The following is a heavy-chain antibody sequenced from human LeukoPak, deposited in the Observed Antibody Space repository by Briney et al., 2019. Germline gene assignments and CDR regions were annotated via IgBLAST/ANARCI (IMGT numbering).Heavy chain of an antibody. J-gene: IGHJ6*03. CDR2: IYTSGST. V-gene: IGHV4-4*07. Sequence: SETLSLTCTVSGGSISSYYWSWIRQPAGKGLEWIGRIYTSGSTNYNPSLKSRVTMSVDTSKNQFSLKLSSVTAADTAAYYCARGGPWFGEAYYYYYYMDVWGKGTTVTVSS. CDR1: GGSISSYY. D-gene: IGHD3-10*01. CDR3: ARGGPWFGEAYYYYYYMDV.